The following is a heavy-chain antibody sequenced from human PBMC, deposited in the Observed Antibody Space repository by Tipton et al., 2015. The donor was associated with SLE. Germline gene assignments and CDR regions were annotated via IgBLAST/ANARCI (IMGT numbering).Heavy chain of an antibody. J-gene: IGHJ3*02. V-gene: IGHV3-7*05. CDR3: ASRRMTTVVTHAFDI. Sequence: SLRLSCAASGFIFSSYWMSWVRQAPGKGLEWVANIKQDGSEKYYVDSVKGRFTISRDNAKNSLYLQMSSLRAEDTAVYYCASRRMTTVVTHAFDIWGQGTMVTVSS. CDR2: IKQDGSEK. CDR1: GFIFSSYW. D-gene: IGHD4-23*01.